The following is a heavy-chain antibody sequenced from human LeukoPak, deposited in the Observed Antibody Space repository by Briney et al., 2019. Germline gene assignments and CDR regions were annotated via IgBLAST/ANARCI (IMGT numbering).Heavy chain of an antibody. J-gene: IGHJ4*02. CDR2: ISSSSSTI. CDR1: GFTFSSYS. CDR3: ARDRDRTYYYDSSGYPMFGY. D-gene: IGHD3-22*01. V-gene: IGHV3-48*04. Sequence: GGSLRLSCAASGFTFSSYSMNWVRQAPGKGLEWVSYISSSSSTIYYADSVKGRFTISRDNAKNSLYLQMNSLRAEDTAVYYCARDRDRTYYYDSSGYPMFGYWGQGTLVTVSS.